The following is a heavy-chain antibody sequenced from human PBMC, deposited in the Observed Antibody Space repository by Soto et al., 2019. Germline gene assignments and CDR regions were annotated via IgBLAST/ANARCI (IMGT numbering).Heavy chain of an antibody. CDR2: INGYGHGA. CDR3: VRDLNGDFYY. Sequence: QVQLVQSGAEVRQPGASVKVSCKASGYSFTTYGMSWVRQAPGQGLEYMGWINGYGHGAKYVQRFQGRFSMTTDTSTNTVYMDLRSLTSDDTAVYYCVRDLNGDFYYCGQGTVVIGSP. CDR1: GYSFTTYG. D-gene: IGHD3-10*01. J-gene: IGHJ4*02. V-gene: IGHV1-18*01.